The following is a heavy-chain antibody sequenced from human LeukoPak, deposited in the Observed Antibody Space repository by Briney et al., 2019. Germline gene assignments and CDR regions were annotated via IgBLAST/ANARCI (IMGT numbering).Heavy chain of an antibody. D-gene: IGHD2-2*01. CDR1: GYTFTGYY. J-gene: IGHJ5*02. CDR3: ARVPAAMGPAWFDP. Sequence: ASVKVSCKASGYTFTGYYMHWVRQAPGQGLEWMGWINPNSGGTNYAQKFQGRVTITRDTSISTAYMELSRLRSDDTAVYYCARVPAAMGPAWFDPWGQGTLVTVSS. V-gene: IGHV1-2*02. CDR2: INPNSGGT.